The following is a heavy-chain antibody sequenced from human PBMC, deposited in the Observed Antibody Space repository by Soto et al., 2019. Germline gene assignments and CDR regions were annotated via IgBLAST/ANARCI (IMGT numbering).Heavy chain of an antibody. J-gene: IGHJ3*02. V-gene: IGHV3-23*01. CDR3: AKATATGGGAFDI. CDR2: ILVGGST. Sequence: HPGVSLRLSCAVSGFICSSYDMSWVRQAPGKGLEWVSTILVGGSTHYEDSVKGRFTISRDTSKNTVYLQMNSLTAGDTAVYYCAKATATGGGAFDICGQGTMVTVSS. CDR1: GFICSSYD. D-gene: IGHD2-8*02.